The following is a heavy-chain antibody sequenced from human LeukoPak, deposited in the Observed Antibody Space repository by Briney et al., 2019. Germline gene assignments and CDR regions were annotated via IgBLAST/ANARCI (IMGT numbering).Heavy chain of an antibody. J-gene: IGHJ6*03. Sequence: PSETLSLTCTVSNASISSNTYYRAWIRQPPGKGLEWIGEINHSGSTNYNPSLKSRVTISVDTSKNQFSLKLSSVTAADTAVYYCARVLDYMNRVGDYYYYMDVWGKGTTVTVSS. CDR3: ARVLDYMNRVGDYYYYMDV. CDR2: INHSGST. V-gene: IGHV4-39*07. CDR1: NASISSNTYY. D-gene: IGHD4-11*01.